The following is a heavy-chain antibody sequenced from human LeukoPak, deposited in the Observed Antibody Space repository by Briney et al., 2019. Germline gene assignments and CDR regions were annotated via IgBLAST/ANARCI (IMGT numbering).Heavy chain of an antibody. Sequence: GGSLRLSCAASGFTFSTYSMNWVRQAPGEGLEWVSSSSSSGTYIYYADSVKGRFTISRDYAKNSLYLQMNSLRAEDTAVYYCARDMTTVRYWYFDLWGRGTLVTVSS. CDR3: ARDMTTVRYWYFDL. V-gene: IGHV3-21*01. D-gene: IGHD4-17*01. CDR2: SSSSGTYI. CDR1: GFTFSTYS. J-gene: IGHJ2*01.